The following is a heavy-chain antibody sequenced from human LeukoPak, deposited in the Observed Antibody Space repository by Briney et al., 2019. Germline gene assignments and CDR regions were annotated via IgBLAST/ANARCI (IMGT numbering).Heavy chain of an antibody. CDR2: ISAYNGNT. CDR3: ATYSGSYDY. CDR1: GYTFTSYG. J-gene: IGHJ4*02. Sequence: ASVKVSCKASGYTFTSYGISWVRQAPGQGLEWMGWISAYNGNTNYAQKLQGRVTMTRDTSTSTVYMELSSLRSEDTAVYYCATYSGSYDYWGQGTLVTVSS. V-gene: IGHV1-18*01. D-gene: IGHD1-26*01.